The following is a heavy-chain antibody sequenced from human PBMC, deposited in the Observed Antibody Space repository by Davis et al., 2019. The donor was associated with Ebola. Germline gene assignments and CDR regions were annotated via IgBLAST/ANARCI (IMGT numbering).Heavy chain of an antibody. J-gene: IGHJ5*02. D-gene: IGHD6-13*01. Sequence: GESLKISCAASGFTFSSYWMSWVRQAPGKGLEWVANIKQDGSEKYYVDSVKGRFTISRDNAKNSLYLQMNSLRAEDTAVYYCARSPGIAAARFDPWGQGTLVTVSS. CDR2: IKQDGSEK. CDR3: ARSPGIAAARFDP. V-gene: IGHV3-7*01. CDR1: GFTFSSYW.